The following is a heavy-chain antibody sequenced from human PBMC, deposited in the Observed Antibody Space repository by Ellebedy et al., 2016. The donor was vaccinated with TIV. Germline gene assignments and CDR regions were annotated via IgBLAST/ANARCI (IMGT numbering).Heavy chain of an antibody. Sequence: SETLSLTCTVSGGSISSYYWSWIRQPPGKGLEWIGEINHSGSTNYNPSLKSRVTISVDTSKNQFSLKLSSVTAADTAVYYCARGGRVIAVAGTVWFDPWGQGTLVTVSS. V-gene: IGHV4-34*01. J-gene: IGHJ5*02. CDR1: GGSISSYY. CDR3: ARGGRVIAVAGTVWFDP. D-gene: IGHD6-19*01. CDR2: INHSGST.